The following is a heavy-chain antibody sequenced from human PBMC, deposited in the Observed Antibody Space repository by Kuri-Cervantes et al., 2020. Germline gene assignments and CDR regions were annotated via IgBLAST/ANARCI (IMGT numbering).Heavy chain of an antibody. CDR2: INHSGST. J-gene: IGHJ3*02. CDR1: GGSFSGYY. V-gene: IGHV4-34*01. CDR3: ARHVPDSGSYYVLADAFEI. D-gene: IGHD1-26*01. Sequence: SQTLSLTCAVYGGSFSGYYWNWIRQPPGKGLEWIGEINHSGSTNYNPSLKSRVTISVDTSKNQFSLKLSSVTAADTAVYYCARHVPDSGSYYVLADAFEIWGQGTMVTVSS.